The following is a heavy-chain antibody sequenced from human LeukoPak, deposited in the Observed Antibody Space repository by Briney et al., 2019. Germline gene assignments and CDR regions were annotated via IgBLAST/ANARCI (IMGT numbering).Heavy chain of an antibody. Sequence: SETLSLTCTVSGGSIIGSYWTWIRQSPGKSLEYIGYIYNTVDVNYSPSLKSRVTISIDMSGNQFSLRLNSVTAADTALYYCARSRYYDSTGYNPTYYFDSWGQGALVTVSS. J-gene: IGHJ4*02. CDR1: GGSIIGSY. V-gene: IGHV4-59*01. CDR2: IYNTVDV. CDR3: ARSRYYDSTGYNPTYYFDS. D-gene: IGHD3-22*01.